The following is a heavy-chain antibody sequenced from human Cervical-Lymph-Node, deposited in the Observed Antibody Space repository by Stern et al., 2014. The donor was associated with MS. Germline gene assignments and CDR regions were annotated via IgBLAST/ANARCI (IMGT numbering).Heavy chain of an antibody. CDR1: GGSISSGGYY. CDR3: AVTSYPNWFDP. J-gene: IGHJ5*02. CDR2: IYSSGST. V-gene: IGHV4-31*03. D-gene: IGHD1-14*01. Sequence: QVQLVESGPGLVKPSQTLSLTCTVSGGSISSGGYYWSWVRQHPRQGLVWIGYIYSSGSTYYNPSLQSRVTISSDTSKNQFSLKLSSVTAADTAVYYCAVTSYPNWFDPWGQGILVTVSS.